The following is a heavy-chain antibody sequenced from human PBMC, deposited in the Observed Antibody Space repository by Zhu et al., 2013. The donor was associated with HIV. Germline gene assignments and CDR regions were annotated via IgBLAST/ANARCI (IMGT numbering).Heavy chain of an antibody. D-gene: IGHD3-10*01. CDR3: ARTELLFGGYFDY. J-gene: IGHJ4*02. CDR1: GGILSTSS. CDR2: LFPNTGST. Sequence: QVQLVQSGAEVKKPGSSVKVSCKTSGGILSTSSISWVRQAPGQGLEWMGGLFPNTGSTTYAQEFQGRVTITADKSTSTAYMELSSLRSEDTAVYYCARTELLFGGYFDYVGPGNPGHRLL. V-gene: IGHV1-69*06.